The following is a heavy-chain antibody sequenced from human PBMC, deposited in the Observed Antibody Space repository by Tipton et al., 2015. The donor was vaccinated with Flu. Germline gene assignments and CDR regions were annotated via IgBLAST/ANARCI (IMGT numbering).Heavy chain of an antibody. J-gene: IGHJ4*02. D-gene: IGHD2-15*01. CDR1: GFTFSSYA. CDR2: ISYDGSNK. CDR3: ARPVVAANPLGDYFDY. Sequence: SLRLSCAASGFTFSSYAMHWVRQAPGKGLEWVAVISYDGSNKYYADSVKGRFTISRDNSKNTLYLQMNSLRAEDTAVYYCARPVVAANPLGDYFDYWGQGTLVTVSS. V-gene: IGHV3-30*04.